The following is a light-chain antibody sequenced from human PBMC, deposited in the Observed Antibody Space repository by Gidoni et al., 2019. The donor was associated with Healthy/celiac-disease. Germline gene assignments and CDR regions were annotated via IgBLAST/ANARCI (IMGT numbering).Light chain of an antibody. Sequence: SYVVTQPPPVSVAPGKTARITCGGNNLGSKSVHWYQQKPGQAPVLVVSDDSDRPSGIPERFSGSNSGNTATLTISRVEAGDEADYYCQVWDSSSDHVVFGGGTKLTVL. CDR1: NLGSKS. J-gene: IGLJ2*01. V-gene: IGLV3-21*03. CDR3: QVWDSSSDHVV. CDR2: DDS.